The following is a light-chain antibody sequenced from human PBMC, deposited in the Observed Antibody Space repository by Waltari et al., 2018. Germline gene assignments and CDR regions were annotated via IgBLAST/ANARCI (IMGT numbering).Light chain of an antibody. CDR2: NVN. CDR3: GSYRGSNIYV. CDR1: F. Sequence: FVSWYPPHPGKVPRVIIYNVNDRPSRIPSRCSGSKSGNTASLTISGLQPDDEADYYCGSYRGSNIYVFGTGTKVTVL. J-gene: IGLJ1*01. V-gene: IGLV2-14*03.